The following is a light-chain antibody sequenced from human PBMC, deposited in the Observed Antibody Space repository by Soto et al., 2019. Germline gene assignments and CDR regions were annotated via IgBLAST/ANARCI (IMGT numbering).Light chain of an antibody. CDR2: GTS. CDR1: QSVSSTY. V-gene: IGKV3-20*01. CDR3: QHFGNSRWT. Sequence: EIVLTQSPGTLSSSPGERATLSCRASQSVSSTYLAWYQQRPGQAPRLLIYGTSRRASGIPDRFSGSGSGTDFTLIINRLEHEDFAVYFCQHFGNSRWTFGQGTRVEIK. J-gene: IGKJ1*01.